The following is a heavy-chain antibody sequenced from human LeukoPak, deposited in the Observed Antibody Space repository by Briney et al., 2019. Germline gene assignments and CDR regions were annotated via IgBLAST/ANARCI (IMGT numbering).Heavy chain of an antibody. CDR1: GVSLNDYY. D-gene: IGHD1-14*01. Sequence: SETLSLTCAVSGVSLNDYYWSWVRQSPGKGLEWIGEINHSGYTNDSPSLKSRVTISIDTSRKQFSLNLRSVTVADTAVYYCTRMTTGHDYWGQGTLVTVSS. CDR3: TRMTTGHDY. CDR2: INHSGYT. V-gene: IGHV4-34*01. J-gene: IGHJ4*02.